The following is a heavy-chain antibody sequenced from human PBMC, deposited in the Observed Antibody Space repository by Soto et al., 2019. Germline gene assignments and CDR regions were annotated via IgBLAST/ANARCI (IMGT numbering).Heavy chain of an antibody. V-gene: IGHV3-73*01. J-gene: IGHJ4*02. Sequence: EVQLVESGGGLVQPGGSLKLSCAASGFTFSGSAMHWVRQASGKGLEWVGRIRSKANSYATAYAASVKGRFTISRDDSKNTAYLQMNRLKTEDTAVYYCTRHGGGWAVDYWGQGTLVTVSS. CDR3: TRHGGGWAVDY. CDR2: IRSKANSYAT. CDR1: GFTFSGSA. D-gene: IGHD6-19*01.